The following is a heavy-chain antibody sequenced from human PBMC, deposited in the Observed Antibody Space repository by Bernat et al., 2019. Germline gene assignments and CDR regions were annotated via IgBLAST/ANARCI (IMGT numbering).Heavy chain of an antibody. CDR3: TTDYDFWSGFDY. CDR1: GFTFRSYG. Sequence: QVQLVESGGGVVQPGRSLRLSCAASGFTFRSYGMHWVRQAPGKGLEWVAVISYDGSNKYYADSVKGRFTISRDNSKNTLYLQMNSLKTEDTAVYYCTTDYDFWSGFDYWGQGTLVTVSS. J-gene: IGHJ4*02. CDR2: ISYDGSNK. D-gene: IGHD3-3*01. V-gene: IGHV3-30*03.